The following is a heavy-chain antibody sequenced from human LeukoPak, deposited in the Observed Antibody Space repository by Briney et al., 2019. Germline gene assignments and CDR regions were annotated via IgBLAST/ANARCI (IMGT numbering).Heavy chain of an antibody. V-gene: IGHV3-9*01. CDR1: GFTFDDYA. Sequence: PGGSLRLSCAASGFTFDDYAMHWVRQAPGKGLAWGSGISWNSGSIDYADSVKGRFTISRDNAKNSLYLQLINLRTEDTALYYCAKEDCSGATCYSGHWGQGTLVTVSS. CDR2: ISWNSGSI. J-gene: IGHJ4*02. D-gene: IGHD2-15*01. CDR3: AKEDCSGATCYSGH.